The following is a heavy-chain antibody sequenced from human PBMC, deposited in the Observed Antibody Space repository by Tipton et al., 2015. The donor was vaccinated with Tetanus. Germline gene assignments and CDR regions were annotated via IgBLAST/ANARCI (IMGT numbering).Heavy chain of an antibody. CDR2: LSGSGGST. J-gene: IGHJ4*02. Sequence: GSLRLSCAASGFTLSTYAMNWVRQAPGKGLEWVSLLSGSGGSTYYAGSVKGRFTLSRDNSKYTLFLHMDPLRAEDTAVYYCAKEVDVSSGWRNFDYWGQGTLVTVSS. D-gene: IGHD6-19*01. CDR3: AKEVDVSSGWRNFDY. V-gene: IGHV3-23*01. CDR1: GFTLSTYA.